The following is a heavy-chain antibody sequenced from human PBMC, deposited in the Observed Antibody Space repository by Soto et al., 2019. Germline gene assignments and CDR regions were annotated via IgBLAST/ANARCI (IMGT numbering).Heavy chain of an antibody. V-gene: IGHV3-15*01. CDR3: TTVRFLEWPQDV. CDR1: GFTFSNAW. CDR2: IKSKTDGGTT. D-gene: IGHD3-3*01. Sequence: GGSLRLSCAASGFTFSNAWMSWVRQAPGKGLEWVGRIKSKTDGGTTDYAAPVKGRFTISRDDSKNTLYLQMNSPKTEDTAVYYCTTVRFLEWPQDVWGQGTTVTVSS. J-gene: IGHJ6*02.